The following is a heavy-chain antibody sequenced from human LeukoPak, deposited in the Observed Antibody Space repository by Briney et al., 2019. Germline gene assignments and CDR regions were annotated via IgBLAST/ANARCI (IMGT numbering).Heavy chain of an antibody. Sequence: GGSLRLSCAAPGFPLSSYWMSWVRQAPGKGLEWVANIKYDGSAKYYVDSVKGRFTISRDDAKNSLYLEMNSLRAEDTAVYYCARDLFSGSYQEDFWGQGALVTVSS. D-gene: IGHD1-26*01. V-gene: IGHV3-7*01. J-gene: IGHJ4*02. CDR2: IKYDGSAK. CDR1: GFPLSSYW. CDR3: ARDLFSGSYQEDF.